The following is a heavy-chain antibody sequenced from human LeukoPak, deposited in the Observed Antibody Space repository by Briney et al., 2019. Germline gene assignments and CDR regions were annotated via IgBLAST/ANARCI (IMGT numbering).Heavy chain of an antibody. Sequence: PGGSLRFSCAASGFTFSSYAMSWVRQAPGKGLEWVSAISGSGGRTYYADSVKGRFTISRDNSKNTLYLQMNSLRAEDTAVYYCAKDQGSSGGDWFDPWGQGTLVTVSS. V-gene: IGHV3-23*01. CDR1: GFTFSSYA. D-gene: IGHD2-15*01. CDR3: AKDQGSSGGDWFDP. J-gene: IGHJ5*02. CDR2: ISGSGGRT.